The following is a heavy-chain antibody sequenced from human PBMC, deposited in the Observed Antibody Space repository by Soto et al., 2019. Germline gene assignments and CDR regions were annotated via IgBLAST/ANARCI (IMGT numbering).Heavy chain of an antibody. CDR2: LYYSGST. V-gene: IGHV4-59*01. CDR3: ASGQNLDYGDYAFDL. CDR1: GGSISSYY. D-gene: IGHD4-17*01. J-gene: IGHJ3*01. Sequence: SETLSLTCTVSGGSISSYYWSWIRQPPGKGLEWIGYLYYSGSTNYNPSLKSRVTISVDTSKNQFSLKLSSVTAADTAEYYAASGQNLDYGDYAFDLSGQGTMVTVSS.